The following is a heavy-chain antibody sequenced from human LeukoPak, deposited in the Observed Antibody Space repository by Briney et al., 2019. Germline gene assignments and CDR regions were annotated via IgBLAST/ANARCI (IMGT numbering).Heavy chain of an antibody. J-gene: IGHJ5*01. CDR2: IRSKANSYAT. CDR1: GFTFSGSA. Sequence: GGSLRLSCTASGFTFSGSAMHWVRQASGKGLEWVGRIRSKANSYATVYAASVKGRFTISRDDSKNTAYLQMNSLRAEDTAVYYCGTSRWSGVVDSWGQGTLVTVSS. D-gene: IGHD3-3*01. V-gene: IGHV3-73*01. CDR3: GTSRWSGVVDS.